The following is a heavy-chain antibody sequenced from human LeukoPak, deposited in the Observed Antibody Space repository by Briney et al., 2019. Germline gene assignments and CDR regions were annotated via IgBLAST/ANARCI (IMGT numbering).Heavy chain of an antibody. D-gene: IGHD1-26*01. CDR2: IWYDGSNK. J-gene: IGHJ5*02. Sequence: GGSLRLSCAASGFTFSSYAMSWVRQAPGKGLEWVAVIWYDGSNKYYADSVKGRFTISRDNSKNTLYLQMNSLRAEDTAVYYCARAPAGRSWFDPWGQGTLVTVSS. CDR1: GFTFSSYA. V-gene: IGHV3-33*08. CDR3: ARAPAGRSWFDP.